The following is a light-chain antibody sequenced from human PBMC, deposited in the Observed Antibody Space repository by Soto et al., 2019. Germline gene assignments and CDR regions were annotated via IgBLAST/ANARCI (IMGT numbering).Light chain of an antibody. J-gene: IGKJ3*01. CDR1: QSVSIN. V-gene: IGKV3-15*01. Sequence: EIVLTQSPATLSVSPGERATLSCRASQSVSINLAWYQQKPGQIPRLLIYDASTRATGIPARFSGSGSGTEFTLTISSLQSEDFAVYYCQQYNNWPLFGPGTRLDIK. CDR3: QQYNNWPL. CDR2: DAS.